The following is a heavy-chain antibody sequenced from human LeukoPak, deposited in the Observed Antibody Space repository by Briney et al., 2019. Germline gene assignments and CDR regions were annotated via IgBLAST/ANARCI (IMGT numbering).Heavy chain of an antibody. Sequence: SETLSLACTVSGGSISGGSYFWSWIRQPAGKGLEWIGRIYTSGSTNYNPSLKSRVTISVDTSKNQFSLKLSSVTAADTAVYYCARDEDYYDVGGPPYGAFDIWGQGTMVTVSS. CDR3: ARDEDYYDVGGPPYGAFDI. V-gene: IGHV4-61*02. CDR2: IYTSGST. J-gene: IGHJ3*02. CDR1: GGSISGGSYF. D-gene: IGHD3-16*01.